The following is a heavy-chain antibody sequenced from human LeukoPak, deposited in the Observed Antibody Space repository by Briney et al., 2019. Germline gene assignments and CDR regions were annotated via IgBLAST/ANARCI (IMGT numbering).Heavy chain of an antibody. J-gene: IGHJ2*01. V-gene: IGHV1-18*01. D-gene: IGHD4-17*01. CDR1: GYTFTSYG. Sequence: ASVKVSCKASGYTFTSYGISWVRQAPGQGLEWMGWISAYNGNTNYAQKLQGRVTMTTDTSTSIAYMELRSLRSDDTAVYYCARDGLTTVTTHFDLWGRGTLVTVSS. CDR3: ARDGLTTVTTHFDL. CDR2: ISAYNGNT.